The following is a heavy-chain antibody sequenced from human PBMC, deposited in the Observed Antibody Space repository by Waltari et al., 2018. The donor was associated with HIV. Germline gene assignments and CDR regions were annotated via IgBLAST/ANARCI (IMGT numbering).Heavy chain of an antibody. J-gene: IGHJ5*02. CDR3: AKASGGRNHYYDSSGYYDSWGNWFDP. CDR2: ISYDGSNK. CDR1: G. D-gene: IGHD3-22*01. V-gene: IGHV3-30*18. Sequence: GMHWVRQAPGKGLEWVAVISYDGSNKYYADSVKGRFTISRDNSKNTLYLQMNSLRAEDTAVYYCAKASGGRNHYYDSSGYYDSWGNWFDPWGQGTLVTVSS.